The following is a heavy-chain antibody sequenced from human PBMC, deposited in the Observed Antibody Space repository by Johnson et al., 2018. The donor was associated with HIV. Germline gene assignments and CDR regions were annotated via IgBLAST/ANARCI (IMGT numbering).Heavy chain of an antibody. CDR3: ARGSGSSAGGAFDI. Sequence: VQLVESGGGLVQPGGSLRLSCAASGFTFSSYAMHWVRQAPGKGLEYVSAISSNGGSTYYANSVTGRFTISRDNSKNTLYLQMGSLRAEDMAVYYCARGSGSSAGGAFDIWGQGTMVTVSS. D-gene: IGHD6-25*01. CDR1: GFTFSSYA. CDR2: ISSNGGST. V-gene: IGHV3-64*01. J-gene: IGHJ3*02.